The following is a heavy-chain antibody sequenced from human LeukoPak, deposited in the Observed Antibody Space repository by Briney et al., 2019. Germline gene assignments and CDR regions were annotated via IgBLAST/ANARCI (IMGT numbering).Heavy chain of an antibody. CDR2: ISYDGSNK. Sequence: GRSLRLSCAASGFTFSSYGMHWVRQAPGKGLEWVAVISYDGSNKYYADSVKGRFTISRDNSKNTLYLQMNSLRGEDTAVYYCARGKSYSGYDSNYFDYWGQGTLVTVSS. D-gene: IGHD5-12*01. J-gene: IGHJ4*02. CDR1: GFTFSSYG. V-gene: IGHV3-30*03. CDR3: ARGKSYSGYDSNYFDY.